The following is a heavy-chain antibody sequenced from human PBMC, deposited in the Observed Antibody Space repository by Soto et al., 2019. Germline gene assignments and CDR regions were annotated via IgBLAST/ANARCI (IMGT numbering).Heavy chain of an antibody. Sequence: SETRSLSCSVSGGTISCYYWTGIGQPAGKGLEWIGRIYSSGNTKYNPSLQSRVTMSLDTSNNQFSLRLTSVTAADTAVYYCARGQRFSDWFDPWGQGTLVTVSS. D-gene: IGHD3-3*01. J-gene: IGHJ5*02. CDR2: IYSSGNT. CDR1: GGTISCYY. CDR3: ARGQRFSDWFDP. V-gene: IGHV4-4*07.